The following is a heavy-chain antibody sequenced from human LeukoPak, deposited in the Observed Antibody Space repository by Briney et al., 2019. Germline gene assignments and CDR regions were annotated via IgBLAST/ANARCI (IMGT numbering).Heavy chain of an antibody. CDR2: INSDGSRT. Sequence: PGGSLRLSCAASGFTFSTYWMHWVRQAPGKGLVWVSGINSDGSRTNYADSVKGRFTISRDNAKSSLYLQMNSLRAEDTAVYYCARVSAIVGATWGFDPWGQGTLVTVSS. CDR3: ARVSAIVGATWGFDP. J-gene: IGHJ5*02. CDR1: GFTFSTYW. D-gene: IGHD1-26*01. V-gene: IGHV3-74*01.